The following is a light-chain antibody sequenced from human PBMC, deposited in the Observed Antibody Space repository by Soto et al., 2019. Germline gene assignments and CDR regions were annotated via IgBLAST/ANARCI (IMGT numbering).Light chain of an antibody. CDR2: GAS. CDR3: QQYNSWLWT. J-gene: IGKJ1*01. Sequence: EIVMTQSPATLSVSAGEGGTLSCMASQSVSSKLAWYQQKPGQAPRLLIYGASTRATGIPARFSGSGSGTEFTLIISSLQSEDSAVYYCQQYNSWLWTFGQGTKVDIK. V-gene: IGKV3-15*01. CDR1: QSVSSK.